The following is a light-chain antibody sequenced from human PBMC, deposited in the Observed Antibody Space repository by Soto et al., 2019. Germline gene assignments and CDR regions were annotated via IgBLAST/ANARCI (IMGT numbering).Light chain of an antibody. CDR1: SSDIGDYNY. CDR3: CSYTRSGTII. Sequence: QSVLTQPASVSGSPGQSITISCVGTSSDIGDYNYVSWYQQHPGKVPKVIIYDVSNRPSGVSYRFSGTKSGNTASLSVSGLQAEDEADCCSYTRSGTIIFGTGTKLTVL. CDR2: DVS. J-gene: IGLJ1*01. V-gene: IGLV2-14*01.